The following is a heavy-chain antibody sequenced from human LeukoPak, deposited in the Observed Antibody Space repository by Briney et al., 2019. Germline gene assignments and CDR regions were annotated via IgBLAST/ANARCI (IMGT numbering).Heavy chain of an antibody. CDR2: ISGSGGST. Sequence: GGSLRLSCAASGFTFSSSSMSWVRQAPGKGLEWVSVISGSGGSTDYADSVKGRFTISRDNSKNTLYLQMNSLRAEDTAVNNCAKGRGWSVWGKEPLVTVSS. CDR3: AKGRGWSV. CDR1: GFTFSSSS. V-gene: IGHV3-23*01. J-gene: IGHJ4*02. D-gene: IGHD6-19*01.